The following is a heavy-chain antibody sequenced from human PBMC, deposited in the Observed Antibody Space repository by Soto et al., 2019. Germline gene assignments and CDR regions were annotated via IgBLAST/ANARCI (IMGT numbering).Heavy chain of an antibody. D-gene: IGHD2-2*01. CDR1: GFSVSSSY. J-gene: IGHJ4*02. Sequence: EVLLVESGGGLVQPGESLRLSCAASGFSVSSSYLSWVRQAPGKGLEWVSGIYAGGSTYYADSVKGRFTISRDNTKNTVYLEINSLRGEDTAVYYCARVGLLVPAAWGQGTLVTVYS. CDR2: IYAGGST. CDR3: ARVGLLVPAA. V-gene: IGHV3-66*01.